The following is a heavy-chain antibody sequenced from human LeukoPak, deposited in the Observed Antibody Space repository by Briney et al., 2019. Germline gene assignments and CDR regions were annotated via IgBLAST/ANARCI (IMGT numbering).Heavy chain of an antibody. Sequence: ASVKVSCKASGYTFTGYYMHRVRQAPGQGLEWMGWINPNSGGTNYAQKFQGRVTMTRDTSISTAYMELSRLRSDDTAVYYCARASYYYDSSGYPGYYFDYWGQGTLVTVSS. CDR3: ARASYYYDSSGYPGYYFDY. CDR1: GYTFTGYY. D-gene: IGHD3-22*01. J-gene: IGHJ4*02. V-gene: IGHV1-2*02. CDR2: INPNSGGT.